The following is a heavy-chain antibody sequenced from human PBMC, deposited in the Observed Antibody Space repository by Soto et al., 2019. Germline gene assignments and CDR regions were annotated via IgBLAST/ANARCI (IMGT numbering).Heavy chain of an antibody. D-gene: IGHD2-15*01. Sequence: SVKVSCKASGGTFSSYAISWVRQAPGQGLEWMGGIIPIFGTANYAQKFQGRVTITADESTSTAYMELSSLRSEDTAVYYCARDVVAPTGFAYWGQGTLVTVSS. CDR1: GGTFSSYA. CDR2: IIPIFGTA. V-gene: IGHV1-69*13. J-gene: IGHJ4*02. CDR3: ARDVVAPTGFAY.